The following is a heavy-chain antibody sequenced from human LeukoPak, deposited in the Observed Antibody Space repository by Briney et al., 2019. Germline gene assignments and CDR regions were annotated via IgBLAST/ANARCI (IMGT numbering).Heavy chain of an antibody. J-gene: IGHJ4*02. CDR1: NYSVSSNVH. CDR3: ASLRFGDSYFDF. Sequence: SETVSLTCTVSNYSVSSNVHWSWIRQSPGGGLKLIGSVYQSGNAYYNPSLKSRVLLSFDPSKKELSLQINSVTATDTALYFCASLRFGDSYFDFWGQETLVTVSS. V-gene: IGHV4-38-2*02. D-gene: IGHD3-10*01. CDR2: VYQSGNA.